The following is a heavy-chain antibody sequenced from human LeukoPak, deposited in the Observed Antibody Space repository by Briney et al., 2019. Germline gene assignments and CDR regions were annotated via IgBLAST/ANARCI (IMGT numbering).Heavy chain of an antibody. J-gene: IGHJ4*02. Sequence: GESLKISCKGSGHSFTNYWIGWVRQMPGKGLEWMGIIYPGDSDTRYSPSFQGQVTISADKSISTAYLQWSSLKASDTAMYYCARLLGYYGSGSYSPYFDYWGQGTLVTVSS. CDR1: GHSFTNYW. CDR2: IYPGDSDT. D-gene: IGHD3-10*01. V-gene: IGHV5-51*01. CDR3: ARLLGYYGSGSYSPYFDY.